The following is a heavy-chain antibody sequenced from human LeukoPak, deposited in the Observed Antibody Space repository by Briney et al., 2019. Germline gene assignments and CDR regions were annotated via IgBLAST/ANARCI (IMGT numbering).Heavy chain of an antibody. D-gene: IGHD5-12*01. J-gene: IGHJ3*02. CDR2: IHYTGTT. CDR3: ATNRAGAYDRPFEI. CDR1: GGSINNHY. V-gene: IGHV4-59*08. Sequence: SETLSLTCTVSGGSINNHYWTWIRQTPGKGLEWIGDIHYTGTTKFNPSLKSRVTISVDTSKNQFSLELSSVTATDTAVYFCATNRAGAYDRPFEIWGQGTMVTVSS.